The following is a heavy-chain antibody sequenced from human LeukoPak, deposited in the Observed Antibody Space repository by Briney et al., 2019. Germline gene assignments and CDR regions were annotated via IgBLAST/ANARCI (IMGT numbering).Heavy chain of an antibody. D-gene: IGHD2-15*01. V-gene: IGHV4-39*01. CDR1: GGSISSSSYY. J-gene: IGHJ5*02. CDR3: ASPKLGYCSGGSCYDRFWFDP. Sequence: SETLSLTCTVSGGSISSSSYYWGWIRQPPGKGLEWIGSIYYSGSTYYNPSLKSRVTISVDTSKNQFSLKLSSVTAADTAVYYCASPKLGYCSGGSCYDRFWFDPWGQGTLVTVSS. CDR2: IYYSGST.